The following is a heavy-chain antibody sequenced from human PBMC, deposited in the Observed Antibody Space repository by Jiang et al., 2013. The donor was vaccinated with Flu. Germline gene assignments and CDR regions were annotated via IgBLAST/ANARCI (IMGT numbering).Heavy chain of an antibody. V-gene: IGHV3-33*01. D-gene: IGHD6-19*01. CDR3: ARDPSSIRWLAGGFDY. Sequence: QLLESGGGVVQPGRSLRLSCAASGFTFSSYGMHWVRQAPGKGLEWVAVIWYDGSNKYYADSVKGRFTVSRDNSKNTLYLQMNSLRAEDTAVYYCARDPSSIRWLAGGFDYWGQGTLVTVSS. J-gene: IGHJ4*02. CDR2: IWYDGSNK. CDR1: GFTFSSYG.